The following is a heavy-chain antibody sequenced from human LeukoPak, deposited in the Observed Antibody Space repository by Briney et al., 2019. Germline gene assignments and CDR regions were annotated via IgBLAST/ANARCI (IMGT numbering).Heavy chain of an antibody. Sequence: GGSLRLSCAASGFTMSHYGVSWVRQAPGKGLEWVSGITSGANTYYADSVKGRFTISRDNSENTLNLQMNSLRAEDTAIYYCAKARAGDITAAFNYWGQGTLVTVSS. V-gene: IGHV3-23*01. J-gene: IGHJ4*02. D-gene: IGHD6-13*01. CDR3: AKARAGDITAAFNY. CDR2: ITSGANT. CDR1: GFTMSHYG.